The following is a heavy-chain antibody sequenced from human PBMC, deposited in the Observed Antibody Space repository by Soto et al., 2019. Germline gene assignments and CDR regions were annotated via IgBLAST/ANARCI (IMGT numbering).Heavy chain of an antibody. D-gene: IGHD3-3*01. Sequence: ASVKVSCKASGYTFTSYAMHWVRQAPGQRLEWMGWINAGNGNTKYSQKFQGRVTITRDTSISTAYMELSSLRSEDTAVYYCARGPSGYYDFWSGYYLSFLDYWGQGTLVTVSS. CDR3: ARGPSGYYDFWSGYYLSFLDY. V-gene: IGHV1-3*01. J-gene: IGHJ4*02. CDR2: INAGNGNT. CDR1: GYTFTSYA.